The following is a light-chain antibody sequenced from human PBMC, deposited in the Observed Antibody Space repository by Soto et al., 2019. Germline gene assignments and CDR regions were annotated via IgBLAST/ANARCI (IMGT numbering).Light chain of an antibody. CDR2: DAS. CDR1: QSISSY. V-gene: IGKV3-11*01. J-gene: IGKJ4*01. CDR3: QQRSNWLT. Sequence: EIVLTQSPATLSLSPGERATLSCRASQSISSYLAWYQQKPGQAPRLLIYDASNRATGIPARFSGSGSGTDFTLTASSLEPEDFAVYYCQQRSNWLTFGGGTKVEFK.